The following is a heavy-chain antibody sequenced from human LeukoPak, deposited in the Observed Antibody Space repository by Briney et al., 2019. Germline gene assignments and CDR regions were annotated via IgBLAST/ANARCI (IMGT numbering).Heavy chain of an antibody. J-gene: IGHJ4*02. V-gene: IGHV3-15*01. D-gene: IGHD3-10*01. CDR1: GFTFSNAW. CDR3: TREKLNLIINEN. Sequence: GWSLRLSCAASGFTFSNAWMSWVRQAPGKGLEWVGRIKSKTDGGTTDYAAPVKGRFTISRDDSKNTLYLQMNSLKTEDTAVYYCTREKLNLIINENWGQGTLVTVSS. CDR2: IKSKTDGGTT.